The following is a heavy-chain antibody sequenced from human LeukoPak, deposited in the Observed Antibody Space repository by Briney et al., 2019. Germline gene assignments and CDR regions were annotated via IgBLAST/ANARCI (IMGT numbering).Heavy chain of an antibody. CDR3: TRGYDILTGYLDDAFDI. J-gene: IGHJ3*02. CDR1: GFTFSSYW. D-gene: IGHD3-9*01. CDR2: IRSKAYGGTT. V-gene: IGHV3-49*03. Sequence: GGSLRLSCAASGFTFSSYWMSWFRQAPGKGLEWVGFIRSKAYGGTTEYAASVKGRFTISRDDSKSIAYLQMNSLKTEDTAVYYCTRGYDILTGYLDDAFDIWGQGTMVTVSS.